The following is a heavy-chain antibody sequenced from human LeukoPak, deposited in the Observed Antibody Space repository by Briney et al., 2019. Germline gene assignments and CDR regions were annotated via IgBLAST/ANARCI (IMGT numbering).Heavy chain of an antibody. CDR3: AREDATMVRGGFDY. CDR1: GGSISSGDYY. CDR2: IYHSGST. J-gene: IGHJ4*02. D-gene: IGHD3-10*01. Sequence: SETLSLTCTVSGGSISSGDYYWSWIRQPPGKGLEWIGYIYHSGSTYYNPSLKSRVTISVDMSENQFSLKLSSVTAADTAVYYCAREDATMVRGGFDYWGQGTLVTVSS. V-gene: IGHV4-30-4*01.